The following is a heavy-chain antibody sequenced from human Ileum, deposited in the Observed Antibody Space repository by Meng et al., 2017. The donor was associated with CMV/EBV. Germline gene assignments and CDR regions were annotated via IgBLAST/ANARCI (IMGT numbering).Heavy chain of an antibody. CDR3: ARDLTNKWFYY. CDR2: MYFSGIA. J-gene: IGHJ4*02. Sequence: QMQLQESGPGLVKPAEPLYVTLLASGDPISSGSHSWAWFRQPPGKRLEWIGSMYFSGIADYNPSLKSRVTISLHATQKQFSLRLTSVTAADSAVYFCARDLTNKWFYYWGQGTLVTVSS. D-gene: IGHD1-26*01. V-gene: IGHV4-39*07. CDR1: GDPISSGSHS.